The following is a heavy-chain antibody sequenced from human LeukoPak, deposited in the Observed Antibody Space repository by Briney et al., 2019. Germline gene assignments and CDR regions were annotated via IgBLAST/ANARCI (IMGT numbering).Heavy chain of an antibody. CDR2: IHYTGST. V-gene: IGHV4-59*01. CDR3: ARGTMMVGP. J-gene: IGHJ5*02. D-gene: IGHD3-22*01. CDR1: GGSISGYY. Sequence: PSETLSLTCTVSGGSISGYYWSWIRQPPGKGLEWIGYIHYTGSTNYNPSLKSRVTISVDTSKNQFSLKLSSVTAADTAVYYCARGTMMVGPWGQGTLVTVSS.